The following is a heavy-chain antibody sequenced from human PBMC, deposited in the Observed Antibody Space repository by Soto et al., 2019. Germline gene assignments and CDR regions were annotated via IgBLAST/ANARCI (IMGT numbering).Heavy chain of an antibody. D-gene: IGHD3-22*01. Sequence: SETLSLTCAVYGGSFSGYYWSWIRQPPGKGLEWIGEINHSGSTNYNPSLKSRVTISVDTSKNQFSLKLSSVTAADTAVYYCARGSRGYYYDSSGYYSADYWGQGTLVT. V-gene: IGHV4-34*01. CDR1: GGSFSGYY. CDR2: INHSGST. CDR3: ARGSRGYYYDSSGYYSADY. J-gene: IGHJ4*02.